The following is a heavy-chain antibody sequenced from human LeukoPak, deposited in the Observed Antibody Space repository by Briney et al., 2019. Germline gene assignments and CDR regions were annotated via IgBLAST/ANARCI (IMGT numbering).Heavy chain of an antibody. J-gene: IGHJ4*02. CDR1: GYTFTGYY. CDR2: INPNSGGT. V-gene: IGHV1-2*02. CDR3: ARVKNGGQWLVFFDY. D-gene: IGHD6-19*01. Sequence: SVKVSCKASGYTFTGYYMHWVRQAPGQGLEWMGWINPNSGGTNYAQKFQGRVTMTRDTSISTAYMELSRLRSDDTAVYYCARVKNGGQWLVFFDYWGQGTLVTVSS.